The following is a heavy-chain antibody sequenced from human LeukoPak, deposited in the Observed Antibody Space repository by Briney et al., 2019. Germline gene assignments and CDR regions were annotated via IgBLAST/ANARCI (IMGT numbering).Heavy chain of an antibody. CDR2: ISGSGRTI. Sequence: PGGSLRLSCVASGFTFSTYEMNWIRQAPGKGLEWVSYISGSGRTIYYADSVKGRFTISRDNAKNSLYLQMNSLRAEDAAIYYCTRGSGSYFYWGQGTLVTVSS. V-gene: IGHV3-48*03. J-gene: IGHJ4*02. CDR1: GFTFSTYE. D-gene: IGHD3-10*01. CDR3: TRGSGSYFY.